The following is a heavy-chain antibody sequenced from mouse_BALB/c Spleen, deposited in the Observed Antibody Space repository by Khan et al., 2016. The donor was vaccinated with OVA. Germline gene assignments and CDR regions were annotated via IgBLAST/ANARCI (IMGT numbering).Heavy chain of an antibody. CDR2: IWSGGST. CDR1: GFSLTSYG. Sequence: QVRLQQSGPGLVQPSQSLSITCTVSGFSLTSYGVPWVRQSPGKGLEWLGVIWSGGSTDYNSAFISRLTISKDNSKSQVFFKMNSLQANDTAIYYCARTYLSYGNYGDYFTMDYWGQGTSVTVSS. V-gene: IGHV2-2*02. J-gene: IGHJ4*01. D-gene: IGHD2-1*01. CDR3: ARTYLSYGNYGDYFTMDY.